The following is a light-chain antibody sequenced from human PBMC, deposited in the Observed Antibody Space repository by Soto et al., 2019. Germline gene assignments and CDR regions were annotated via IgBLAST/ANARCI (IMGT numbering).Light chain of an antibody. V-gene: IGKV1-5*01. CDR3: QQYNSYSRT. CDR2: DAS. CDR1: QSVSGW. J-gene: IGKJ1*01. Sequence: DIQMTQSPSTLSASLGDTVTVTCRASQSVSGWLSWYQQKPGKAPKLLIYDASSLESGVPSRFSGSGSGTEFTLTISSLQPDDFATYYCQQYNSYSRTFGQGTKVDIK.